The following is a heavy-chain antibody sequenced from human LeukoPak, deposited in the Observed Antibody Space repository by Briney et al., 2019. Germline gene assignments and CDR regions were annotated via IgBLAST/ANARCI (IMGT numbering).Heavy chain of an antibody. Sequence: RASVKVSCKASGYTFTGYYMHWVRQAPGQGLEWMGWINPNSGGTNYAQKFQGRVTMTRDTSISTAYMELSSLRSEDTAVYYCARGSCRGGSCYAVAYWGQGTLVTVSS. CDR3: ARGSCRGGSCYAVAY. V-gene: IGHV1-2*02. D-gene: IGHD2-15*01. CDR1: GYTFTGYY. J-gene: IGHJ4*02. CDR2: INPNSGGT.